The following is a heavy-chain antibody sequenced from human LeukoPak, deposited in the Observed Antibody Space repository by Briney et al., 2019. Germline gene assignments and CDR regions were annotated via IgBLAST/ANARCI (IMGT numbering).Heavy chain of an antibody. J-gene: IGHJ6*04. CDR2: IWYDGSNK. CDR3: ARDRAAAASSDYYYYGMDV. D-gene: IGHD6-13*01. CDR1: GSTFSSYG. Sequence: GRSLRLSCAVSGSTFSSYGIHWVRQAPGRGLGWVAVIWYDGSNKYYADSVKGRFTISRDNSKNTLSLKMNSLRAEDTAVYYCARDRAAAASSDYYYYGMDVWGKGTTVTVSS. V-gene: IGHV3-33*01.